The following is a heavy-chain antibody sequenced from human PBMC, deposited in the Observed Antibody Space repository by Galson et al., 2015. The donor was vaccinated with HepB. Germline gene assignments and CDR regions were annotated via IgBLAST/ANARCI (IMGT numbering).Heavy chain of an antibody. V-gene: IGHV3-11*01. J-gene: IGHJ6*03. Sequence: SLRLSCAVSGFSVSDYYLSWVRQAPGKGPEWVSYIGSSDSSTYYADFAKGRFTISRDNANNSLYLQMNSLRAEDTAVYYCARDWTRFCPMDVWGKGTTVTVSS. CDR2: IGSSDSST. CDR1: GFSVSDYY. CDR3: ARDWTRFCPMDV. D-gene: IGHD3/OR15-3a*01.